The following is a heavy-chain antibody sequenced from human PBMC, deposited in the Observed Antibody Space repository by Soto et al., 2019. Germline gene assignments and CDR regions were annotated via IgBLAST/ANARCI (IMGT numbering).Heavy chain of an antibody. Sequence: QVQLVQSGAEVKKPGASVKVSCKASGYTFTSYGISWVRQARGQGLEWMGWISAYNGNTNYAQKLQGRVTMTTDTSTSTAYMELRSLRSDDTAVYYCARAVEMATIRTFFDYWGQGTLVTVSS. D-gene: IGHD5-12*01. CDR3: ARAVEMATIRTFFDY. V-gene: IGHV1-18*01. CDR2: ISAYNGNT. J-gene: IGHJ4*02. CDR1: GYTFTSYG.